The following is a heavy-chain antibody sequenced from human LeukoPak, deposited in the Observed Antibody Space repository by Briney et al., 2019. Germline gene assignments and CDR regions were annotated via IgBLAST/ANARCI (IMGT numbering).Heavy chain of an antibody. CDR3: AVDSSGYYYGIDDAFDI. CDR1: GFTVSSNY. D-gene: IGHD3-22*01. J-gene: IGHJ3*02. V-gene: IGHV3-53*01. Sequence: GSLRLSCAASGFTVSSNYMSWVRQAPGKGLEWVSVIYSGGSTYYADSVKGRFTISRDNSKNTLYLQMNSLRAEDTAVYYCAVDSSGYYYGIDDAFDIWGQGTMVTVSS. CDR2: IYSGGST.